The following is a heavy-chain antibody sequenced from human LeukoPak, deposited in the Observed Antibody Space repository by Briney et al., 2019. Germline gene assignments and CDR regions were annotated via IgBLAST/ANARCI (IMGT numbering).Heavy chain of an antibody. CDR1: GFTFSSYA. Sequence: GGSLRLSCAASGFTFSSYAMSWVRQAPGKGLEWVSAISGSGGSTYYADSVKGRFTISRDNSKNTLYLQMNSLRAEDTAVYYCAKYQVYLQLWSVPYWYFDLWGRGTLVTVSS. V-gene: IGHV3-23*01. J-gene: IGHJ2*01. D-gene: IGHD5-18*01. CDR3: AKYQVYLQLWSVPYWYFDL. CDR2: ISGSGGST.